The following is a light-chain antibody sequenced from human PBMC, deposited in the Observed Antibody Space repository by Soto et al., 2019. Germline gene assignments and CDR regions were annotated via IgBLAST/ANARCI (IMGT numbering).Light chain of an antibody. CDR1: QTISSNN. V-gene: IGKV3-20*01. J-gene: IGKJ1*01. CDR2: GTS. Sequence: EIVLTQSPGTLSVSPGERATLSCRASQTISSNNLAWYQQKPGQAPSLLIYGTSSRATGIPDRFSGSGSGTDFTLTISRLEPEDSAMYYCQQCGSWTFGQGTKVEI. CDR3: QQCGSWT.